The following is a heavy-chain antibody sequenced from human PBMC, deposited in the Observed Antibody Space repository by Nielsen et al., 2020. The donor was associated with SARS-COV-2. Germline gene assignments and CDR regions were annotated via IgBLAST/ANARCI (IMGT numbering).Heavy chain of an antibody. V-gene: IGHV3-74*01. J-gene: IGHJ4*02. CDR1: GFTFSSYW. CDR2: INSDGSST. CDR3: AKDQYSSSWWGVDY. Sequence: GESLKISCAASGFTFSSYWMHWVRQAPGKGLVWVSRINSDGSSTSYADSVKGRFTISRDNSKNTLYLQMNSLRAEDTAVYYCAKDQYSSSWWGVDYWGQGTLVTVSS. D-gene: IGHD6-13*01.